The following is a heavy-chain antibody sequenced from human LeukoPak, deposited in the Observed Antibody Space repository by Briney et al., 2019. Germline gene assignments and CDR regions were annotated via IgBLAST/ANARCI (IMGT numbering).Heavy chain of an antibody. CDR2: FDPEDGET. Sequence: ASVKVSCKVSGYTLTELSMHWVLQAPGNGLEWMGGFDPEDGETIYAQKYQGRVTMTEDTSTDTAYMELSSLRSEDTAVYYCATSSITMIVVPHYQYYFDYWGQGTLVTVSS. V-gene: IGHV1-24*01. D-gene: IGHD3-22*01. J-gene: IGHJ4*02. CDR1: GYTLTELS. CDR3: ATSSITMIVVPHYQYYFDY.